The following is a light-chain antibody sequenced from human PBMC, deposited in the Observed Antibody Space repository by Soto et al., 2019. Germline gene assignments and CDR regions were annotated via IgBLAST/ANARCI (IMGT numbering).Light chain of an antibody. CDR1: SSNIGAGYD. V-gene: IGLV1-40*01. CDR2: EVT. CDR3: SSYAASNSFV. Sequence: QSVLTQPPSVSGAPGQRVTISCTGSSSNIGAGYDVHWYQQHPGKAPKLMIYEVTKRPSGVPDRFSGSKSGNTASLTVSGLQAEDEADYYCSSYAASNSFVFGTGTKLTVL. J-gene: IGLJ1*01.